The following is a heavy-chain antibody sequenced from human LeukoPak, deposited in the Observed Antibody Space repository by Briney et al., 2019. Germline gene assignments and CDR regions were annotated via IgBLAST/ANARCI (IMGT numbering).Heavy chain of an antibody. D-gene: IGHD1-26*01. V-gene: IGHV3-48*02. CDR1: GFTFSSYS. CDR2: ISSDDTTI. Sequence: PGGSLRLSCVASGFTFSSYSMNWVRQPPGKGPEWVSYISSDDTTIYYADSVKGRFTISRVNAKNSLYLQMNSLRDEDTAVYYCARDMWAPKWYFDLWGRGTLVTVSS. J-gene: IGHJ2*01. CDR3: ARDMWAPKWYFDL.